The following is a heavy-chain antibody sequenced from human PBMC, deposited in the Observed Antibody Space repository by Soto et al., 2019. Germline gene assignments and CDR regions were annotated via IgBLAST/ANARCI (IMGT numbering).Heavy chain of an antibody. Sequence: QVQLVQSGAEVKKPGASVKVSCKASGYTFTSYDINWVRQATGQGLEWMGWMNPNSGNTGYAQKFQGRVTMTRNTSISTAYMELSSLRSEDTAVYYCARGRAYSSSSRSYYYGMDVWGQGTTVTVSS. V-gene: IGHV1-8*01. CDR2: MNPNSGNT. D-gene: IGHD6-6*01. CDR1: GYTFTSYD. CDR3: ARGRAYSSSSRSYYYGMDV. J-gene: IGHJ6*02.